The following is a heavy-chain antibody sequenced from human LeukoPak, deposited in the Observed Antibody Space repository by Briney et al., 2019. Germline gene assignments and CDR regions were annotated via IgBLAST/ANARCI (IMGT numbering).Heavy chain of an antibody. CDR2: IWYDGSNK. Sequence: QPGGSLRLSCAASGFTFSSYGMHWVRQAPGKGLEWVAVIWYDGSNKYYADSVKGRFTISRDNSKNTLYLQMNSLRAEGTAVYYCARGGSTIVGARDAFDIWGQGTMVTVSS. J-gene: IGHJ3*02. CDR1: GFTFSSYG. CDR3: ARGGSTIVGARDAFDI. D-gene: IGHD1-26*01. V-gene: IGHV3-33*01.